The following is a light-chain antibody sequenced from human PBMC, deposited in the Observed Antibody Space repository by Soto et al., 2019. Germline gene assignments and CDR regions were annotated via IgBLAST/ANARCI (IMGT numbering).Light chain of an antibody. V-gene: IGKV1-5*03. CDR1: QSISVW. J-gene: IGKJ1*01. CDR3: QHYNDYSWT. CDR2: KTS. Sequence: DIHMTQSPSTLSASVGDRVTITCRASQSISVWLAWYQQKPGKAPNLLIYKTSSLETGVPSRFSGRGSGTGFTRTISSLQPDDFPTYYCQHYNDYSWTFGQGTKVEIK.